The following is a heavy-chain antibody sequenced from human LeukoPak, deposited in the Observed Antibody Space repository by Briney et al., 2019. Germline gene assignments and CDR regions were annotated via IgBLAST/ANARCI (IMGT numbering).Heavy chain of an antibody. CDR2: IYYSGST. CDR3: ARDDRGWFDP. D-gene: IGHD3-10*01. J-gene: IGHJ5*02. CDR1: GGSISSYY. Sequence: SETLSLTCTVSGGSISSYYWSWIRQPPGKGLEWIGYIYYSGSTNYNPSLKSRVTTSVDTSKNQFSLKLSSVTAADTAVYYCARDDRGWFDPWGQGTLVTVSS. V-gene: IGHV4-59*01.